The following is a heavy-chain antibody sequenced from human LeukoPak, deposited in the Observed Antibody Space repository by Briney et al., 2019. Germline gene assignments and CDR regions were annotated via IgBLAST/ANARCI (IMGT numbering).Heavy chain of an antibody. V-gene: IGHV3-21*01. Sequence: PGGSLRLSCAASGFTFSSYSMNWVRQAPGKGLEWVSSISTGSSYISYADSVRGRFTISRDNAKNSLCLQMNSLRDEDTAVYYCARVGYAFDIWGQGTMVTVSS. CDR1: GFTFSSYS. CDR2: ISTGSSYI. CDR3: ARVGYAFDI. J-gene: IGHJ3*02.